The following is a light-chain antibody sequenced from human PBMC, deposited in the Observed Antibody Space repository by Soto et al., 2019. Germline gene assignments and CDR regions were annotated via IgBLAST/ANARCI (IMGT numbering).Light chain of an antibody. J-gene: IGLJ2*01. CDR3: SSYRSSSVV. V-gene: IGLV2-14*01. Sequence: QSALTQPASVSGSPGQSITIYCIGTSSDVGGYKYVSWYQQHPGKAPRLMIYEVSNRPSGVSNRFSGSKSVNTASLAISGLQAEDEADYYCSSYRSSSVVFGGGTKLTVL. CDR1: SSDVGGYKY. CDR2: EVS.